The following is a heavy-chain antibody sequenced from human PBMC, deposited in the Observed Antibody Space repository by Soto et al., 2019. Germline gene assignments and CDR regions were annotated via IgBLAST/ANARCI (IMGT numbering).Heavy chain of an antibody. CDR2: MNPNSGNT. J-gene: IGHJ6*03. V-gene: IGHV1-8*01. D-gene: IGHD3-3*01. CDR1: GYTFTSYD. Sequence: GASVKVSCKASGYTFTSYDINWVRHATGQGLEWMGWMNPNSGNTGYAQKFQGRVTMTRNTSISTAYMELSSLRAEDTAVYYCAKPNTYYDFWSGYPQLDYMDVWGKGTTVTVSS. CDR3: AKPNTYYDFWSGYPQLDYMDV.